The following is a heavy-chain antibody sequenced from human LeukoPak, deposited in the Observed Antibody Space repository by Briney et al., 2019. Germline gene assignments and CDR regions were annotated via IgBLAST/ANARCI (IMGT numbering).Heavy chain of an antibody. Sequence: GRSLRLSCAASGFTFDDYAMHWVRQAPGKGLEWVPGISWNSGSIGYADSVKGRFTISRDNAKNSLYLQMNSLRAEDTALYYCAKDHLRIVGANRFDYWGQGTLVTVSS. CDR1: GFTFDDYA. V-gene: IGHV3-9*01. CDR2: ISWNSGSI. J-gene: IGHJ4*02. CDR3: AKDHLRIVGANRFDY. D-gene: IGHD1-26*01.